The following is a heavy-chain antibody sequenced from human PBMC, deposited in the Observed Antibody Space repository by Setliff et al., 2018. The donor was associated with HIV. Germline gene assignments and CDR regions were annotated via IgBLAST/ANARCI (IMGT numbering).Heavy chain of an antibody. V-gene: IGHV3-23*01. Sequence: PGGSLRLSCAASGFAFSTYAMSWVRQAPGKGLEWVSAISDSGGGTYYADSVKGRFTISRDNSKNTLYLQMNTLRAEDTAIYYCAKQMKSMGPYDGFDIWGQGTMVTVSS. D-gene: IGHD3-10*01. CDR1: GFAFSTYA. CDR3: AKQMKSMGPYDGFDI. J-gene: IGHJ3*02. CDR2: ISDSGGGT.